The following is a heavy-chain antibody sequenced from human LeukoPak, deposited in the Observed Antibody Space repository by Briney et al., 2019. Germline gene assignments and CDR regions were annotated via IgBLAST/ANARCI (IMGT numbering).Heavy chain of an antibody. V-gene: IGHV4-59*08. D-gene: IGHD6-19*01. J-gene: IGHJ2*01. CDR1: GGSISSYY. CDR3: ARSFSSGSNFDFNWFSDL. Sequence: SETLSLTCTVSGGSISSYYLNWIRRPPGKGLEWIGYIYYSGSTYYNPSLKSRVTISVDTPKDQFSLKLSSVTAADTAVYYCARSFSSGSNFDFNWFSDLWGRGTLVTVSS. CDR2: IYYSGST.